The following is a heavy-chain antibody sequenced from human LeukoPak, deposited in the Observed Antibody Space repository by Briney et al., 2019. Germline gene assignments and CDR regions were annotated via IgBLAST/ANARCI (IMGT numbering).Heavy chain of an antibody. V-gene: IGHV3-30*04. CDR1: GFTFSSYA. Sequence: GGSLRLSCAASGFTFSSYAMHWVRQAPGKGLEWVAVISYDGSNKYWADSVKGRFTISRDNSKNTLYLQMNSLRAEDTAVYYCARDGGDGYPPLFDYWGQGTLVTVSS. CDR2: ISYDGSNK. J-gene: IGHJ4*02. CDR3: ARDGGDGYPPLFDY. D-gene: IGHD5-24*01.